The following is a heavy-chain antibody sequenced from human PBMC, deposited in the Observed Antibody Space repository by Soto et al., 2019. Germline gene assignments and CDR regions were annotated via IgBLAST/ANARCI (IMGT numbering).Heavy chain of an antibody. CDR3: ARSSPSHLAFHY. CDR2: INPSGGST. J-gene: IGHJ4*02. V-gene: IGHV1-46*01. Sequence: ASVKVSCKASGYTFSSYYMHWVRQAPGQGLEWMGTINPSGGSTSYAQKFQGRVTMTRDTSTSTVYLYLISLGSEDTAVFYCARSSPSHLAFHYWGQGTLVTVSS. CDR1: GYTFSSYY. D-gene: IGHD3-3*02.